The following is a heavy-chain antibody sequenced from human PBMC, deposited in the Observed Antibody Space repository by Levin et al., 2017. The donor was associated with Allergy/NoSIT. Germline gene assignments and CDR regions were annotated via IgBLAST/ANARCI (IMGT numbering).Heavy chain of an antibody. Sequence: PGGSLRLSCEVSGFTFSSYAMSWIRQTPDKGLEWISIISGDSRTIYYAGSVRGRFTVSRDNSKNTLFLQMNSLRAEDTALSYCVSYRDGPYIPIAYWGQGTLVTVSS. CDR3: VSYRDGPYIPIAY. CDR2: ISGDSRTI. J-gene: IGHJ4*02. V-gene: IGHV3-23*01. D-gene: IGHD2-21*01. CDR1: GFTFSSYA.